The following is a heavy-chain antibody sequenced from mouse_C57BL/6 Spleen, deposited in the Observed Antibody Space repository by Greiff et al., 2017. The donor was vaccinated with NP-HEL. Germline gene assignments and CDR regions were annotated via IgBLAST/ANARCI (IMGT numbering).Heavy chain of an antibody. CDR2: IYPGSGNT. Sequence: QVHVKQSGPELVKPGASVKISCKASGYSFTSYYIHWVKQRPGQGLEWIGWIYPGSGNTKYNEKFKGKATLTADTSSSTAYMQLSSLTSEDSAVYYCAREDSSPFFDYWGQGTTLTVSS. CDR3: AREDSSPFFDY. CDR1: GYSFTSYY. V-gene: IGHV1-66*01. J-gene: IGHJ2*01. D-gene: IGHD3-2*01.